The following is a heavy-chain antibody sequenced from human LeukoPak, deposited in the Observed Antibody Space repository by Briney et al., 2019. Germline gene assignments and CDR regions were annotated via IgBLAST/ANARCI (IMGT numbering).Heavy chain of an antibody. CDR1: GGSISSYY. D-gene: IGHD3-22*01. J-gene: IGHJ5*02. CDR3: ARDSITMIVVVGLTYGPKNWFDP. V-gene: IGHV4-59*06. CDR2: IYYSGST. Sequence: SETLSLTCTVSGGSISSYYWSWIRQHPGKGLEWIGYIYYSGSTYYNPSLKSRVTISVDTSKNQFSLKLSSVTAADTAVYYCARDSITMIVVVGLTYGPKNWFDPWGQGTLVTVSS.